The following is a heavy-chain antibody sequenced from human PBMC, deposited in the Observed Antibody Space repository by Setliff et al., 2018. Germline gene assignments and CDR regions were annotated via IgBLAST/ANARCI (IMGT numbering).Heavy chain of an antibody. CDR1: GFTFSSNW. CDR3: TYASYEHAFDF. D-gene: IGHD3-3*01. V-gene: IGHV3-74*01. Sequence: SGGSLRLSCAASGFTFSSNWMFWVRQAPGKGLVWLSDINPDGSTIRYADSVKGRFTVSRDNAKNTMYLQMTGLTSDDTAVYYCTYASYEHAFDFWGRGTLVTVSS. CDR2: INPDGSTI. J-gene: IGHJ3*01.